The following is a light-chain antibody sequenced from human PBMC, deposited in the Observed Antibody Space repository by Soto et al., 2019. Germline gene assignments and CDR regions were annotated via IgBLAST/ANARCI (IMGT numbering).Light chain of an antibody. CDR3: SSYTSSNTYV. Sequence: QSVLTQPASVSVSPGQSITVSCIGTSSDVGGYNYVSWYQQHPGKVPQLMIYDVSNRPSGVSNRFSGSKSGNTASLTISGLQAEDEADYYCSSYTSSNTYVFGTGTKVTVL. CDR1: SSDVGGYNY. J-gene: IGLJ1*01. V-gene: IGLV2-14*01. CDR2: DVS.